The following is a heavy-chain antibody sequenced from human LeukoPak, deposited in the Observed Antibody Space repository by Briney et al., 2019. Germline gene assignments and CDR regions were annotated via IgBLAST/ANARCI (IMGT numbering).Heavy chain of an antibody. D-gene: IGHD3-22*01. CDR2: IYYSGST. J-gene: IGHJ3*02. CDR1: GYSISSGYY. V-gene: IGHV4-38-2*02. Sequence: KPSETLSLTCTVSGYSISSGYYWGWIRQPPGKGLEWIGSIYYSGSTYYNPSLKSRVTISVDTSKNQFSLKLSSVTAADTAVYYCARDHDSSGEWGAFDIWGQGTMVTVSS. CDR3: ARDHDSSGEWGAFDI.